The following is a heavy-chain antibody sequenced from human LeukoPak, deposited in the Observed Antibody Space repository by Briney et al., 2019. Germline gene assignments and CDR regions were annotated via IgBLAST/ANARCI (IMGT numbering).Heavy chain of an antibody. CDR3: AKEGPNINWFDP. J-gene: IGHJ5*02. Sequence: PGGSLRLSGAASGFTFSSYGMHWVRQAPGKGLGWVAFIRYDGSNKYYADSVKGRFTISRDNSKNTLYLQMNSLRAEDTAVYYCAKEGPNINWFDPWGQGTLVTVSS. CDR1: GFTFSSYG. D-gene: IGHD2/OR15-2a*01. V-gene: IGHV3-30*02. CDR2: IRYDGSNK.